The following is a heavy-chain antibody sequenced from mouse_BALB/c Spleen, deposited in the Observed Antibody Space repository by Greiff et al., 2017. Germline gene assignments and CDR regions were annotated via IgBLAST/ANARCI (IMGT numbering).Heavy chain of an antibody. CDR1: GFTFSSFG. CDR3: ARDGNYVDLLAD. V-gene: IGHV5-17*02. J-gene: IGHJ3*01. D-gene: IGHD2-1*01. Sequence: EVNLVESGGGLVQPGGSRKLSCAASGFTFSSFGMHWVRQAPEQGLEWVAFISRGSSTIYYADTVKGRITISNDNPKNTLFLHMTSLRSEDTAMYYGARDGNYVDLLADWGQGTLVTVSA. CDR2: ISRGSSTI.